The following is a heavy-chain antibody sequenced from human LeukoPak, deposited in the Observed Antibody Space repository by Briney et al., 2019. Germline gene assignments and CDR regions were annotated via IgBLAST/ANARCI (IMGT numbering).Heavy chain of an antibody. D-gene: IGHD2-15*01. Sequence: GGSLRLSCAASGFSFITYGIHWVCQAPGKGLEWVSLIYSDGSTYYADSVKGRFTISRDNSKNTLYLQMNSLRAEDTAVYYCARDLGYCSGSTCYVGYFDYWGQGTQVTVSS. J-gene: IGHJ4*02. V-gene: IGHV3-NL1*01. CDR3: ARDLGYCSGSTCYVGYFDY. CDR1: GFSFITYG. CDR2: IYSDGST.